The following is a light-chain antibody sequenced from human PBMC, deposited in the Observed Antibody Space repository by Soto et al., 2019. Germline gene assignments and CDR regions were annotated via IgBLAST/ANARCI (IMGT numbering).Light chain of an antibody. CDR3: AAWDDRLSGYV. J-gene: IGLJ1*01. CDR1: SSNIGSNY. Sequence: QSALAQPPSASGTPGQRVTISCSGSSSNIGSNYVYWYQQLPGTAPKLLIYSNNQRPSGVPGRFSGSKSVTSASLAISGLRSEDEADYYCAAWDDRLSGYVFGTGTNVTVL. V-gene: IGLV1-47*02. CDR2: SNN.